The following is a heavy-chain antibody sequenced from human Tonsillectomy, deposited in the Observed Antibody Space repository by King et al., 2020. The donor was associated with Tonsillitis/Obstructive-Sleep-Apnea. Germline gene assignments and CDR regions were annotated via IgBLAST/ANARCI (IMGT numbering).Heavy chain of an antibody. J-gene: IGHJ4*02. V-gene: IGHV3-30*18. D-gene: IGHD6-13*01. Sequence: QLVQSGGGVVQPGRSLRLSCAASGFTLSSSGIHWVRHGPGKGLEWVTVISSDGKNKYYADSVKGRFTISKDNSKNTLYLQMNSLRTEDTAVYYCAKDRSYSWSFDYWGQGTLVTVSS. CDR2: ISSDGKNK. CDR3: AKDRSYSWSFDY. CDR1: GFTLSSSG.